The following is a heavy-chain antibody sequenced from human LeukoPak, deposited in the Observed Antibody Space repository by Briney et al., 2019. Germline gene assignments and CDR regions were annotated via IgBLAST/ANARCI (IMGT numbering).Heavy chain of an antibody. CDR3: ARGSGWSGYYGMDV. CDR2: INAGEGKT. D-gene: IGHD6-19*01. CDR1: GYTFANYG. J-gene: IGHJ6*02. Sequence: VASVKVSCKASGYTFANYGMHWVRQAPGQGLEWMGWINAGEGKTKYLQKFQDRVTITRVTSASTAYMELSSLRSEDTAVYYCARGSGWSGYYGMDVWGQGTTVTVSS. V-gene: IGHV1-3*01.